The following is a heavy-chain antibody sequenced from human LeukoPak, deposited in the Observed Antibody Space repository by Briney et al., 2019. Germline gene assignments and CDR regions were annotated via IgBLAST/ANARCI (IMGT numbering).Heavy chain of an antibody. CDR3: AKDMVGSSGWDY. D-gene: IGHD6-19*01. CDR1: GFTFNKYA. J-gene: IGHJ4*02. Sequence: GGSLRLPCAASGFTFNKYAIKWVRQAPGKGLEWVSGISWNSGSIGYADSVKGRFTISRDNAKNSLYLQMNSLRAEDTALYYCAKDMVGSSGWDYWGQGTLVTVSS. CDR2: ISWNSGSI. V-gene: IGHV3-9*01.